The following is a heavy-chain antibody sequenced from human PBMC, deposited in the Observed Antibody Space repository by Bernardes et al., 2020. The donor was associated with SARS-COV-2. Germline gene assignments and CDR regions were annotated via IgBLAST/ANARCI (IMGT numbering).Heavy chain of an antibody. J-gene: IGHJ3*02. D-gene: IGHD1-26*01. V-gene: IGHV1-2*02. CDR1: GYTLSAYY. CDR2: INPHSGGT. CDR3: ARDLDRLYSGSRTDAFDI. Sequence: AAPKAFCKASGYTLSAYYMPWVRQAPGQGLEWMGWINPHSGGTNYAQKFQGRVTVTRDTSISTAYMELSRLTSDDTAVYYCARDLDRLYSGSRTDAFDIWGQGTMVTVSS.